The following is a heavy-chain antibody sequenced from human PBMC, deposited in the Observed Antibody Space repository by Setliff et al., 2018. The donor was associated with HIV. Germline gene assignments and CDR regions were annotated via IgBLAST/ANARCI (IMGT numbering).Heavy chain of an antibody. CDR3: AREGGQGYSGSGSFYHRNFDL. J-gene: IGHJ2*01. V-gene: IGHV4-39*07. CDR1: GDSFSSGTYY. CDR2: VYYSGSI. Sequence: PSETLSLTCSVSGDSFSSGTYYWGWIRQPPGKGLEWIGSVYYSGSIDYNPSLKSRVTISVDASERHFSLKLTSVTAADTALYYCAREGGQGYSGSGSFYHRNFDLWGRGTLVTVSS. D-gene: IGHD3-10*01.